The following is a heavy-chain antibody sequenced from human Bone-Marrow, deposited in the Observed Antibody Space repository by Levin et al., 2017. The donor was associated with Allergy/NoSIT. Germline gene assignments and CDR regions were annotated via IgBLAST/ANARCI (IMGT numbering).Heavy chain of an antibody. V-gene: IGHV3-73*01. Sequence: SPVHWVRQASGKGLEWVGRIRSKGNNYATTYAASVKGRFTISRDDSKSTAYLEMNSLETEDTAVYFCARPVAGSDSYYYGLDVWGQGTTVTVSS. D-gene: IGHD6-19*01. CDR2: IRSKGNNYAT. CDR3: ARPVAGSDSYYYGLDV. J-gene: IGHJ6*02. CDR1: SP.